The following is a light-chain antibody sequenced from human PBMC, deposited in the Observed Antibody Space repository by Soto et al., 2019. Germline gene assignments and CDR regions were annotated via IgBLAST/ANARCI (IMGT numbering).Light chain of an antibody. J-gene: IGKJ5*01. Sequence: ASDEYRKNITCLAIQCISNYFAWFPQRPGKAPKSLIYATSSLQSGVPSRFSGSGSGTEFTLTIFFFLPEDFTTYNCQLLTSLPIPFGHVTRLDIK. CDR3: QLLTSLPIP. V-gene: IGKV1-16*01. CDR2: ATS. CDR1: QCISNY.